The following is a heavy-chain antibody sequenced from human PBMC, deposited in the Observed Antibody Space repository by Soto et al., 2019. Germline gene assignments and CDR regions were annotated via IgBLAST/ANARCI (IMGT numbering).Heavy chain of an antibody. J-gene: IGHJ4*02. V-gene: IGHV3-21*01. Sequence: GGSLRLSCAASGFTVSSKYMSWVRQAPGRGLEWVSSISSSSSYIYYADSVKGRFTISRDNAKNSLYLQMNSLRAEDTAVYYCARAQALGIAAPRHWGQGTLVTVSS. CDR2: ISSSSSYI. CDR3: ARAQALGIAAPRH. CDR1: GFTVSSKY. D-gene: IGHD6-13*01.